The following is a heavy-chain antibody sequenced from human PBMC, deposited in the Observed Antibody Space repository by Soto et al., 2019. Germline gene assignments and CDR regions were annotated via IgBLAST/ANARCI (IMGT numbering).Heavy chain of an antibody. CDR2: LYYSGSS. CDR1: GGSISSSSYY. D-gene: IGHD1-26*01. J-gene: IGHJ5*02. V-gene: IGHV4-39*01. Sequence: QLQLQESGPGLVKPSETLSLTCTVSGGSISSSSYYWGWIRQPPGKGLEWIGSLYYSGSSYSDPSLKTRITITVDTSKNQFSLKLSSVTAADTAVYYWARRGDKREPRYNWFDPWGQGTLVTVSS. CDR3: ARRGDKREPRYNWFDP.